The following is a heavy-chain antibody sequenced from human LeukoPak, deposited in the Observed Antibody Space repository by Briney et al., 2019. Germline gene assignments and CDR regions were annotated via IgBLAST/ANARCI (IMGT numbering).Heavy chain of an antibody. V-gene: IGHV3-23*01. J-gene: IGHJ4*02. Sequence: GGTLRLSCAASGFIFSRYGMSWVRQAPGKGLEWVSAISGSGGTTYYADSVKGRFTISRDNSKNTLYLQINSLRAEDTAVYYCAKDHLPGIVVADRDYWGLGTLVTVSS. CDR2: ISGSGGTT. CDR1: GFIFSRYG. D-gene: IGHD6-19*01. CDR3: AKDHLPGIVVADRDY.